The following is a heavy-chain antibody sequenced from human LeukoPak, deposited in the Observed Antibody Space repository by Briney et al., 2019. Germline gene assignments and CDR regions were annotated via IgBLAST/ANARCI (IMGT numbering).Heavy chain of an antibody. CDR2: ISSSSTYI. D-gene: IGHD1-20*01. V-gene: IGHV3-21*01. CDR1: GFTFSNYW. CDR3: AREASNNWNVPANYFDY. J-gene: IGHJ4*02. Sequence: GGSLRLSCAASGFTFSNYWMHWVRQAPGKGLEWVSFISSSSTYIYYADSVKGRFTISRDSAKNSLYLQMNSLRAEDTAVYYCAREASNNWNVPANYFDYWGQGTLVSVSS.